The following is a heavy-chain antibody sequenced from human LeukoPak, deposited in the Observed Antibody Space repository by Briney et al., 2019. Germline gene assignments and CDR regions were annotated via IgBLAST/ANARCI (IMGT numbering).Heavy chain of an antibody. Sequence: GESLKISCKGSGYRFTSYWIGWVRQMPGKGLEWMGIIYPGDSDTRYSPSFQGQVTISADKSISTAYLQWSSLKASDTAMYYCATSSSAVYSSGYYFDYWGQGTLVTVSS. V-gene: IGHV5-51*01. CDR2: IYPGDSDT. J-gene: IGHJ4*02. CDR3: ATSSSAVYSSGYYFDY. D-gene: IGHD3-22*01. CDR1: GYRFTSYW.